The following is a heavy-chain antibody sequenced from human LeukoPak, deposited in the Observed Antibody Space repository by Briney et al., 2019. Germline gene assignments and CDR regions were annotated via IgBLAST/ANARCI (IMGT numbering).Heavy chain of an antibody. J-gene: IGHJ4*02. D-gene: IGHD4-17*01. CDR3: ARFDYGDSAGRAGPLDF. CDR1: GGSISSYY. V-gene: IGHV4-59*01. Sequence: SETLSLTCTVSGGSISSYYWSWIRQPPGKGLEWIGYRHYSGSFNYSPSLKSRAIISLDTSKNQFSLRLSSVTAADTAVYYCARFDYGDSAGRAGPLDFWGQGTLVTVSS. CDR2: RHYSGSF.